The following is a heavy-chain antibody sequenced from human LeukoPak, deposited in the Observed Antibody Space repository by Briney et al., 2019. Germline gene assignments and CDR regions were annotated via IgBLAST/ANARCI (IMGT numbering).Heavy chain of an antibody. D-gene: IGHD1-26*01. CDR1: GFTFSSYG. CDR2: IRYDGSNK. V-gene: IGHV3-30*02. Sequence: GGSLRLSCAASGFTFSSYGMHWVRQAPGKGLEWVAFIRYDGSNKYYADSVKGRFTISRDNSKNTLYLQMNSLRAEDTAVYYCARGHSGSYSGYFDYWGQGTLVTVSS. CDR3: ARGHSGSYSGYFDY. J-gene: IGHJ4*02.